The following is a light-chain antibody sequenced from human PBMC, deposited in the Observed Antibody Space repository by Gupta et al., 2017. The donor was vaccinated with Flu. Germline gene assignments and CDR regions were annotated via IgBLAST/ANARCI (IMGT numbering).Light chain of an antibody. V-gene: IGLV3-1*01. J-gene: IGLJ3*02. Sequence: SYELTQLPSLPACPRHTASTACSGDKLGDNYACWYQQKPGQSPVLVIYQDRKRPSGIPERFSGSNSGNTATLTISGTQAMDEADYYCQAWDSGTVVFGGGTKLTVL. CDR3: QAWDSGTVV. CDR2: QDR. CDR1: KLGDNY.